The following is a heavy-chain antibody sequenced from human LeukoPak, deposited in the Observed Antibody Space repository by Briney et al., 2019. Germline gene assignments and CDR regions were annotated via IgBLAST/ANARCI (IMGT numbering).Heavy chain of an antibody. J-gene: IGHJ4*02. V-gene: IGHV3-74*01. CDR3: ATNRSTIFGVVTDY. CDR1: GFTFSSYW. Sequence: GGSLRLSCAASGFTFSSYWMHWVRQAPGKGLVWVSRINSDGSSTSYADSVKGRVTISRDNAKNTLYLQMNSLRAEDTAVYYCATNRSTIFGVVTDYWGQGTLVTVSS. CDR2: INSDGSST. D-gene: IGHD3-3*01.